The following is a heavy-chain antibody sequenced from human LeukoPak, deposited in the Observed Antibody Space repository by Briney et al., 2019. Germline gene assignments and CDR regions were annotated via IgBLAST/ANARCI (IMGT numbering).Heavy chain of an antibody. J-gene: IGHJ6*02. CDR2: ISAYNGNT. D-gene: IGHD5-18*01. V-gene: IGHV1-18*01. CDR1: GYTFTSYG. CDR3: AGQYVDTAMAPHGMDV. Sequence: ASVKVSCKASGYTFTSYGISWVRQAPGQGLEWMGWISAYNGNTNYAQKLQGRVTMSTDTSTSTAYMELRSLRSDDTAVYYCAGQYVDTAMAPHGMDVWGQGTTVTVSS.